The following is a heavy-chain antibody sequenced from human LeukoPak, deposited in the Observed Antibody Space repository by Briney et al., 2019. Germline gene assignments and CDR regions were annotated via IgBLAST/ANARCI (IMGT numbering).Heavy chain of an antibody. CDR1: GRSISIYY. Sequence: SETLSLTCTLSGRSISIYYWSWIRQPPGNGLEWIGNIFYTVTTKYNPCLKSRLTISVDTSKNQFSLKLSSVTAADTAMYYCARSAHYYYDSASFGVAFDVWGQWTMVTVS. D-gene: IGHD3-22*01. CDR3: ARSAHYYYDSASFGVAFDV. V-gene: IGHV4-59*01. J-gene: IGHJ3*01. CDR2: IFYTVTT.